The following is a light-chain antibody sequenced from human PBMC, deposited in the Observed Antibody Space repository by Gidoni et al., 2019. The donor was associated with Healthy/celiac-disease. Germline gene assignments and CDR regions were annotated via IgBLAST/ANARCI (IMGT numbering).Light chain of an antibody. V-gene: IGKV3-15*01. CDR2: GAS. CDR1: QSVSSN. CDR3: QQYNNWLWT. J-gene: IGKJ1*01. Sequence: EIVMTQSPATLSASPGERATLSCRASQSVSSNLAWYQQKPGQAPRLLIYGASTRATGIPARFSGSGSGTEFTLTISSLQSEDFAVYYCQQYNNWLWTFXXXTKVEIK.